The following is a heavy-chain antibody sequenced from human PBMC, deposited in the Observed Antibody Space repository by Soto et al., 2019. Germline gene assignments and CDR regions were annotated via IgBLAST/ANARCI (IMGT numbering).Heavy chain of an antibody. Sequence: SETLSLTCTVSGGSISSSSYYWGWIRQPPGKGLEWIGSIYYSGSTYYNPSLKSRVTISVDTSKNQFSLKLSSVTAAVTPVYYCARGDSSGNNWFDPWGQGTLVTVSS. V-gene: IGHV4-39*07. D-gene: IGHD3-22*01. CDR3: ARGDSSGNNWFDP. CDR1: GGSISSSSYY. CDR2: IYYSGST. J-gene: IGHJ5*02.